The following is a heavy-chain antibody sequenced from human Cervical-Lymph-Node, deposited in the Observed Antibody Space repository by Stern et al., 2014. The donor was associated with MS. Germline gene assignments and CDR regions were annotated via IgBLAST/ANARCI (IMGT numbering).Heavy chain of an antibody. CDR3: ARQTTAWASDV. J-gene: IGHJ4*02. V-gene: IGHV5-51*01. CDR1: GFTFSIYW. D-gene: IGHD1-14*01. CDR2: IYPGDSET. Sequence: EVQLVQSGAELIRPGESLKISCKGSGFTFSIYWIAWVRQMPGKGLEWMWIIYPGDSETRYSPSSQGQVTMSADKSTSTAYLQWSSLNASDTAMYFCARQTTAWASDVWGQGTLVTVSS.